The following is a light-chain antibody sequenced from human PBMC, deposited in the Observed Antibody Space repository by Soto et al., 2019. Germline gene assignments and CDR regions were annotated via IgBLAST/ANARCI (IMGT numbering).Light chain of an antibody. Sequence: DIQMTQYPSSLSASVGDRVTITCRASQSISSYLNWYQQKPGKAPKLMIFAASSLQSGVPSRFSGSGSGTDFTLTISSLQPEDFATYYCQQSYSTPPTFGGGTNVHIK. CDR1: QSISSY. CDR3: QQSYSTPPT. J-gene: IGKJ4*01. CDR2: AAS. V-gene: IGKV1-39*01.